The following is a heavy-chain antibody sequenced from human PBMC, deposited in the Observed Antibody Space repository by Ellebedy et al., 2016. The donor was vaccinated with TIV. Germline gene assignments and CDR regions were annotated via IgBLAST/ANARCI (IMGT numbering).Heavy chain of an antibody. Sequence: SQTLSLTCAISGDSVSRNSAAWNWIRQSPSRGLEWLGRTYYRSKWYNDYAVSVKSRITINPDTSKNQFSLQLNSVTPEDTAVYYCARSDYSSGWIGFDYWGQGTLVTVSS. V-gene: IGHV6-1*01. CDR1: GDSVSRNSAA. J-gene: IGHJ4*02. CDR3: ARSDYSSGWIGFDY. CDR2: TYYRSKWYN. D-gene: IGHD6-19*01.